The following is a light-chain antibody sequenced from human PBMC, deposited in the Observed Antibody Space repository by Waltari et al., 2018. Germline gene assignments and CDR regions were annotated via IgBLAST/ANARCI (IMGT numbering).Light chain of an antibody. CDR3: QSYASSARV. J-gene: IGLJ1*01. Sequence: QSVLTQPPSVSGAPGQRVTISCTGSSSNIGAGYDVHWYQQLPGTAPKLLIYGNSNRPSGVPDRFSGSKSGPSASLASTGLQAEDEADYYCQSYASSARVFGTGTKVTVL. V-gene: IGLV1-40*01. CDR1: SSNIGAGYD. CDR2: GNS.